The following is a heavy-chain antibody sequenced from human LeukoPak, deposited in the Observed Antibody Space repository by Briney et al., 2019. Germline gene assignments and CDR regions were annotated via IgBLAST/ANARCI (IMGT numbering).Heavy chain of an antibody. CDR1: GLTFNNYA. V-gene: IGHV3-33*08. CDR3: ARDLSAAFDF. Sequence: PGGSLRLSCAVSGLTFNNYAMSWVRQAPGKGLEWVARLVYDARCDYANSVKGRFSISRDDSKNTLFLDMSNLRVEDTALYYCARDLSAAFDFWGQGVLVTVSS. J-gene: IGHJ4*02. CDR2: LVYDARCD. D-gene: IGHD6-19*01.